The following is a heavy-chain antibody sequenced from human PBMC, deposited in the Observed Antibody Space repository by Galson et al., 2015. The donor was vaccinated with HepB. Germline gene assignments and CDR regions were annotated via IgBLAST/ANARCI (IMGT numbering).Heavy chain of an antibody. CDR1: GYTFTDYY. V-gene: IGHV1-2*02. J-gene: IGHJ3*01. Sequence: SVKVSCKASGYTFTDYYIHWVRQAPGQGLESMGWINPNSGGTNYAQKFQGRVTMTRDTSISTAYMELSRLRSDDTAVYYCATLGGRVGSADAFDFWGQGTMVTVSS. CDR3: ATLGGRVGSADAFDF. CDR2: INPNSGGT. D-gene: IGHD2-15*01.